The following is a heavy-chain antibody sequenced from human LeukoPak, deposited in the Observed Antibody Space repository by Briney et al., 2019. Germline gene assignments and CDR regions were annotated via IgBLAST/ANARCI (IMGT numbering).Heavy chain of an antibody. D-gene: IGHD4-17*01. CDR2: ISWNSGSI. J-gene: IGHJ4*02. V-gene: IGHV3-9*01. CDR3: AKDLDGDYDR. CDR1: GFTFDDYA. Sequence: PGGSLRLSCAASGFTFDDYAMHWVRQAPGKGLEWVSGISWNSGSIGYADSVKGRFTISRDNAKNSLYLQMNSLRAEDTALYYCAKDLDGDYDRWGQGTLVTVSS.